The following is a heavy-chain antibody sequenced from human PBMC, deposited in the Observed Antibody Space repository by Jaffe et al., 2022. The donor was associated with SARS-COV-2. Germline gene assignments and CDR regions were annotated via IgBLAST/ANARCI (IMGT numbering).Heavy chain of an antibody. CDR1: GGSFSGYY. D-gene: IGHD3-16*01. Sequence: QVQLQQWGAGLLKPSETLSLTCAVYGGSFSGYYWSWIRQPPGKGLEWIGEINHSGSTNYNPSLKSRVTISVDTSKNQFSLKLSSVTAADTAVYYCARGRGQAYGMDVWGQGTTVTVSS. CDR2: INHSGST. J-gene: IGHJ6*02. CDR3: ARGRGQAYGMDV. V-gene: IGHV4-34*01.